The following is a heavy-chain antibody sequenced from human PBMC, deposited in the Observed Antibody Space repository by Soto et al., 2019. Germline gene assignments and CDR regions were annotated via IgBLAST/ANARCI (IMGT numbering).Heavy chain of an antibody. D-gene: IGHD6-19*01. V-gene: IGHV3-33*01. CDR3: AREYSSGWYSSYFDY. J-gene: IGHJ4*02. CDR1: GFTFSSYG. CDR2: IWYDGSNK. Sequence: QVQLVESGGGVVQPGRSLSLSCAASGFTFSSYGMHWVRQAPGKGLEWVAVIWYDGSNKYYADSVKGRFTISRDNSKKTLYLQMNSLRAEDTAVYYCAREYSSGWYSSYFDYWGQGTLVTVSS.